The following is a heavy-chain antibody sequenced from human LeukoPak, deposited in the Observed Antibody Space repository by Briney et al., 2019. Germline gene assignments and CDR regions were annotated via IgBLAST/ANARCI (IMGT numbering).Heavy chain of an antibody. V-gene: IGHV4-39*07. J-gene: IGHJ4*02. CDR1: GGSISSSSYY. D-gene: IGHD5-18*01. CDR2: IYTSGST. CDR3: SCGYNYGLFDY. Sequence: SETLSLTCTVSGGSISSSSYYWGWIRQPPGKGLEWIGRIYTSGSTDYNPSLKSRVTMSVDTSKNQFSLKLSSVTAADTAVYYCSCGYNYGLFDYWGQGILVTVSS.